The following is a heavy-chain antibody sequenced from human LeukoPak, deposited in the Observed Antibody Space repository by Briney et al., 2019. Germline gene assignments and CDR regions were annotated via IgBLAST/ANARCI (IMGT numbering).Heavy chain of an antibody. CDR2: ISNGSGNR. CDR3: ARAAKWEFYHYYMDV. Sequence: GGSLRLSCVASEFTFSSYSMIWVRQAPGKWLEWISYISNGSGNRYYADSVKGRFTISRDNAKNLLYLQMNNLRADDTAVYYCARAAKWEFYHYYMDVWGKGTTVAVSS. V-gene: IGHV3-48*01. CDR1: EFTFSSYS. J-gene: IGHJ6*03. D-gene: IGHD1-26*01.